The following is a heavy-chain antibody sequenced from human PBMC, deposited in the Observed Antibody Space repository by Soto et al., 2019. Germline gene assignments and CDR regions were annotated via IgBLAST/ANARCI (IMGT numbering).Heavy chain of an antibody. CDR1: GFTFSSYG. V-gene: IGHV3-30*18. CDR2: ISYDGSNK. Sequence: GGSLRLSCTASGFTFSSYGMHWVRQAPGKGLEWVAVISYDGSNKYYADSVKGRFTISRDNSKNTLYLQMNSLRAEDTAVYYCAKDTVAAAGTLRGYYYYGMDVWGQGTTVTVSS. CDR3: AKDTVAAAGTLRGYYYYGMDV. J-gene: IGHJ6*02. D-gene: IGHD6-13*01.